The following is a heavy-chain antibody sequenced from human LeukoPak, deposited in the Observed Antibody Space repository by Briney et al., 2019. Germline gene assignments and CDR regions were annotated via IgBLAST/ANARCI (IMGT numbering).Heavy chain of an antibody. CDR3: ARDPYFLNYYDSSGFDY. CDR2: INPNSGGT. Sequence: ASVKVSCKASGYTFTGYYMHWVRQAPGQGLEWMGWINPNSGGTNYAQKFQGRVTMTRDTSISTAYMELSRLRSDDTAVYYCARDPYFLNYYDSSGFDYWGQGTLVTVSS. D-gene: IGHD3-22*01. CDR1: GYTFTGYY. J-gene: IGHJ4*02. V-gene: IGHV1-2*02.